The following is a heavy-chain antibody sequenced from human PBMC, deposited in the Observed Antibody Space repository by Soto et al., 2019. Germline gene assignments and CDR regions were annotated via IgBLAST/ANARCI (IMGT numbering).Heavy chain of an antibody. J-gene: IGHJ6*02. Sequence: PGGSLRLSCAASGFTFSSYAMHWVRQAPGKGLEWGAVISYDGSNKYYADSVKGRFTISRDNSKNTLYLQMNSLRAEDTAVYYCASTGVGVAYYYYYGMDVWGQGTTVTVSS. V-gene: IGHV3-30*01. CDR1: GFTFSSYA. D-gene: IGHD2-15*01. CDR2: ISYDGSNK. CDR3: ASTGVGVAYYYYYGMDV.